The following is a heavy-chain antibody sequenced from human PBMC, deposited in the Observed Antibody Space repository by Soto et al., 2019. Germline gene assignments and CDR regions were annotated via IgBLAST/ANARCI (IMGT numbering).Heavy chain of an antibody. CDR3: ARGSLLWFGELFHYYYGMDV. D-gene: IGHD3-10*01. V-gene: IGHV1-69*02. CDR2: IIPILGIA. CDR1: GGTFSSYT. Sequence: QVQLVQSGAEVKKPGSSVKVPCKASGGTFSSYTISWVRQAPGQGLEWMGRIIPILGIANYAQKFQGRVTITADKSTSTAYMELSSLRSEDTAVYYCARGSLLWFGELFHYYYGMDVWGQGTTVTVSS. J-gene: IGHJ6*02.